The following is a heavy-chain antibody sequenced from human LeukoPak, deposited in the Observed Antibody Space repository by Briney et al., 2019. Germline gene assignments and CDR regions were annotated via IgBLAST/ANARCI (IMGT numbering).Heavy chain of an antibody. D-gene: IGHD4-11*01. CDR3: ARGRTTVSLPDY. CDR2: INHSGST. CDR1: GGSFSGYY. J-gene: IGHJ4*02. Sequence: SETLSLTCAVYGGSFSGYYWSWIRQPPGKGLEWIGEINHSGSTNYNPSLKSRVTISVDTSKNQFSLKLSSVAAADTAVYYCARGRTTVSLPDYWGQGTLVTVSS. V-gene: IGHV4-34*01.